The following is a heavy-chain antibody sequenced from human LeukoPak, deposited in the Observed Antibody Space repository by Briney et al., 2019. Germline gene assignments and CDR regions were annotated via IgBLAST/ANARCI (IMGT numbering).Heavy chain of an antibody. D-gene: IGHD6-13*01. V-gene: IGHV3-23*01. Sequence: GGSLRLSCAASGFTFSSYVMSWVRQAPGKGLESVSSISGRGDSTFYADSVKGRFTISRDISTNIVYLQMDSLRVDDTAVYYCARHIDSSHYPFDYWGQGTLVTVSS. CDR1: GFTFSSYV. J-gene: IGHJ4*02. CDR3: ARHIDSSHYPFDY. CDR2: ISGRGDST.